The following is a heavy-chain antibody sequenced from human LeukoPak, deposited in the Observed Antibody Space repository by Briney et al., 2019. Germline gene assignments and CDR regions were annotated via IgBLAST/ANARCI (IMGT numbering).Heavy chain of an antibody. CDR1: GFTVSSNY. J-gene: IGHJ6*02. D-gene: IGHD1/OR15-1a*01. Sequence: GGSLRLSCTASGFTVSSNYMNWVRQAPGRGLEWVSVIYSGGDTSYADSVKGRFTISRDNSKNTLYLQMNSLRAEDTAIYYCARDKRGTATGIYYFYGMDVWGQGTTVTVSS. CDR3: ARDKRGTATGIYYFYGMDV. CDR2: IYSGGDT. V-gene: IGHV3-53*01.